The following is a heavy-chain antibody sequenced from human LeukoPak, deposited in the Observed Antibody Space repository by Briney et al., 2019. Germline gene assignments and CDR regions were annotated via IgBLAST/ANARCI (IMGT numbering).Heavy chain of an antibody. Sequence: GGSLRLSCATSGFTLSSYWMHWVRQVPGKGLEWLSRINNDGVSTSYADSVKGRFTISRDNSKNTLYLQMNSLRAEDTAVYYCARDSSGSYPGGGYFQHWGQGTLVTVSS. CDR1: GFTLSSYW. CDR3: ARDSSGSYPGGGYFQH. J-gene: IGHJ1*01. D-gene: IGHD1-26*01. CDR2: INNDGVST. V-gene: IGHV3-74*01.